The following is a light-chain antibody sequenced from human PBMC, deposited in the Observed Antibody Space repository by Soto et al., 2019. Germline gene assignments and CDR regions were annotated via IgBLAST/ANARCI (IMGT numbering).Light chain of an antibody. CDR3: QTWDSGAWV. CDR1: SGHNNHA. V-gene: IGLV4-69*01. J-gene: IGLJ3*02. Sequence: QSVLTQSPSASASLGASVKLTCTLSSGHNNHAIAWHQQQPEKGPRFLMKLDSDGSHKKGDGIPDRFSGSSSGAERYLTISSLQSEDEADYYCQTWDSGAWVFGGGTNLTVL. CDR2: LDSDGSH.